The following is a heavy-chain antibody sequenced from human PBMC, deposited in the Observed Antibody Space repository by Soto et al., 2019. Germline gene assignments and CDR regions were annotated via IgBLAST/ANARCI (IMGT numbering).Heavy chain of an antibody. V-gene: IGHV3-74*01. Sequence: PGGSLRLSCAASGFTFSNYWVHWVRQAPGKGLEWVSRINSDGTTINYADSVKGRFTISRDNAKNSLYLQMNSLRAEDTAVYYCARVPLKYSSYDYYLDYWGQGTLVTVSS. J-gene: IGHJ4*02. D-gene: IGHD5-12*01. CDR3: ARVPLKYSSYDYYLDY. CDR1: GFTFSNYW. CDR2: INSDGTTI.